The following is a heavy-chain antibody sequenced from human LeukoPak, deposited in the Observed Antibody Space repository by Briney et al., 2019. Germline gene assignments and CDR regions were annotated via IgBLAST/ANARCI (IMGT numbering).Heavy chain of an antibody. CDR1: GGSISNYY. J-gene: IGHJ4*02. V-gene: IGHV4-4*07. CDR2: IYTSGTT. CDR3: ARAVGATPSLYYFDY. Sequence: PSETPSLTCTVSGGSISNYYWSWIRQPAGKGLEWIGRIYTSGTTHYNPSLKGRVTMSVDTSKNQFSLNLSSVTAADTAVYYCARAVGATPSLYYFDYWGQGTLVTVSS. D-gene: IGHD1-26*01.